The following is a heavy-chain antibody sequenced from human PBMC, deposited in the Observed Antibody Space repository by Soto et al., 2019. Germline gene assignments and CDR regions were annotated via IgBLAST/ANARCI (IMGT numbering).Heavy chain of an antibody. CDR1: GYTFTSYG. V-gene: IGHV1-18*04. Sequence: ASVKVSCKASGYTFTSYGISWVRQAPGQGLEWMGWISAHNGNTNYAQKLQGRVTMTTDTSTSTAYMELRSLRSDDTAVYYCAGDQLSDFWSGYYIRGFYYGMDVWGQGTTVTVSS. D-gene: IGHD3-3*01. CDR2: ISAHNGNT. CDR3: AGDQLSDFWSGYYIRGFYYGMDV. J-gene: IGHJ6*02.